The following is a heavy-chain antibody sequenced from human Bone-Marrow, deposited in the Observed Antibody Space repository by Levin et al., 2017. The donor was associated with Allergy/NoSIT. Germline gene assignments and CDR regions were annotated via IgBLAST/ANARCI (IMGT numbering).Heavy chain of an antibody. CDR1: GFTFRDYY. V-gene: IGHV3-11*06. Sequence: NAGGSLRLSCAASGFTFRDYYMSWIRQAPGKGLEWISYISGSSTYTSYADSVTGRFTISRDNAKNSVFLQMNSLTAEDTAVYYCARPGPPLYHYYYMDVWGKGTTVTVSS. J-gene: IGHJ6*03. CDR2: ISGSSTYT. D-gene: IGHD2/OR15-2a*01. CDR3: ARPGPPLYHYYYMDV.